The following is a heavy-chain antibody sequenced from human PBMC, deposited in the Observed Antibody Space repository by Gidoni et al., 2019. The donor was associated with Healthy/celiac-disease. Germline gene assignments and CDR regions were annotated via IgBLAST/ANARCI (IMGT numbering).Heavy chain of an antibody. CDR2: IWYDGSNK. CDR1: GFTFSTYG. Sequence: QVQLVESGGGVVQPGRSLRLSCAASGFTFSTYGMHWVRQAPGKGLEWVAVIWYDGSNKYYADSVKGRFTISRDNSKNTLYLQMNSLRAEDTAVYYCARDPGSNYRIFYYFDYWGQGTLVTVSS. D-gene: IGHD2-15*01. CDR3: ARDPGSNYRIFYYFDY. J-gene: IGHJ4*02. V-gene: IGHV3-33*01.